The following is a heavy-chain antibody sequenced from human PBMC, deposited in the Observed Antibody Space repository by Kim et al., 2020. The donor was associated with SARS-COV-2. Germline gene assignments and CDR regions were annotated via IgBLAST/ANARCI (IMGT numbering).Heavy chain of an antibody. CDR2: IRSKANGYAT. V-gene: IGHV3-73*01. J-gene: IGHJ3*02. D-gene: IGHD1-1*01. CDR1: GFTFSDSA. CDR3: TRVSGTTFAFWDAFDI. Sequence: GGSLRLSCGASGFTFSDSAMHWVRRASGKGLEWVGRIRSKANGYATVYSESGRGRFTISRDDSRNTAYLQMNSLKIEDTAVYYCTRVSGTTFAFWDAFDIWGHGTMVTVSS.